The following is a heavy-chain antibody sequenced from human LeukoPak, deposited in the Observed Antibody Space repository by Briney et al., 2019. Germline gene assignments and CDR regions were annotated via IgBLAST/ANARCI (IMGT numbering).Heavy chain of an antibody. CDR2: IYSGGST. Sequence: TGGSLRLSCAASGFTVSSNYMSWVRQAPGKGLEWVSVIYSGGSTYYADSVKGRFTISRHNSKNTLYLQMNSLRAEDTAVYYCARVGYNWDPVDYYYGMDVWGQGTTVTVSS. CDR3: ARVGYNWDPVDYYYGMDV. V-gene: IGHV3-53*04. J-gene: IGHJ6*02. D-gene: IGHD1-20*01. CDR1: GFTVSSNY.